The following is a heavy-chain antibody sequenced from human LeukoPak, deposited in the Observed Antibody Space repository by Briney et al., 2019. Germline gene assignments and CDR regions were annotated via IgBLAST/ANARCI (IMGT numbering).Heavy chain of an antibody. CDR3: ARGVTMVRGVLFDY. Sequence: PSETLSLTCTVSGGSISSSSYYWGWIRQPPGKGLEWIGSIYYSGSTYYNPSLKSRVTISVDTSKNQFSLKLSSVTAADTAVYYCARGVTMVRGVLFDYWGQGTLVTVSS. D-gene: IGHD3-10*01. CDR2: IYYSGST. J-gene: IGHJ4*02. CDR1: GGSISSSSYY. V-gene: IGHV4-39*07.